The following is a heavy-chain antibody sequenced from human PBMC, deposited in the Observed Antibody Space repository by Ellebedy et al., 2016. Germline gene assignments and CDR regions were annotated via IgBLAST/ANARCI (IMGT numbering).Heavy chain of an antibody. Sequence: GGSLRLXXAASGFTFSAYAMTWVRQAPGKGLEWVSGMSGSVTSTYYADSVKGRFTVSRDISKNTLYLQMNSLRAEDTAVYYCAKVHPEEIDWSPDYFYYGMAVWGQGTTVTVSS. V-gene: IGHV3-23*01. D-gene: IGHD3-9*01. CDR2: MSGSVTST. CDR3: AKVHPEEIDWSPDYFYYGMAV. J-gene: IGHJ6*02. CDR1: GFTFSAYA.